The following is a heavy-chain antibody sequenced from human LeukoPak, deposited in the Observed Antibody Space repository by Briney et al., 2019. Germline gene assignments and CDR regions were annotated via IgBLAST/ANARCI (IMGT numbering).Heavy chain of an antibody. J-gene: IGHJ5*02. CDR2: IYYSGST. V-gene: IGHV4-59*01. D-gene: IGHD3-10*01. CDR3: ARDLPNCYGSGSYGWFDP. Sequence: SETLSLTCTVSGGSISSYYWSWIRQPPGKGLEWIGYIYYSGSTNYNPSLKSRVTISVDTSKNQFSLKLSSVTAADTAVYYCARDLPNCYGSGSYGWFDPWGQGTLVTVSS. CDR1: GGSISSYY.